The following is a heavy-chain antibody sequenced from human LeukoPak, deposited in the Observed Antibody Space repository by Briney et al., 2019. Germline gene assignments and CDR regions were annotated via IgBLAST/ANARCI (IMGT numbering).Heavy chain of an antibody. V-gene: IGHV3-30-3*01. CDR3: ARESKESYGSSFYF. CDR1: GFTFSNFS. J-gene: IGHJ4*02. D-gene: IGHD3-10*01. CDR2: ISYDGSNK. Sequence: GALEPFFSSSGFTFSNFSFDLVRQAPGQGLEGVAGISYDGSNKYYANSVKGRFTISRDNSKNTLYVQMDSLRAEDTAVYYCARESKESYGSSFYFWGQGTLVTVSS.